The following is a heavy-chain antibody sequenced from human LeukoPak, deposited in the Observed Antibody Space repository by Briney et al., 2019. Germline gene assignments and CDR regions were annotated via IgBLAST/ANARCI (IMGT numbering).Heavy chain of an antibody. CDR2: ISSSSSTI. Sequence: GGSLRLSCAASGFTFSSYSMSWVRQAPGKGLEWVSYISSSSSTIYYADSVKGRFTISRDNAKNSLYLQMNSLRAEDTAVYYCARDAGLRHYMDVWGKGTTVTVSS. V-gene: IGHV3-48*04. J-gene: IGHJ6*03. CDR1: GFTFSSYS. D-gene: IGHD4-17*01. CDR3: ARDAGLRHYMDV.